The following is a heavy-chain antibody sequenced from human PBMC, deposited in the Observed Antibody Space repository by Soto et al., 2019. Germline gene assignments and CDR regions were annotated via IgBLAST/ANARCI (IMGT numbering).Heavy chain of an antibody. CDR3: ARSGPTSYYDYVWGSYPPLKPGYPRLFDY. Sequence: GESLKISCKGSGYSFTSYWIGWVRQMPGKGLEWMGIIYPGDSDTRYSPSFQGQVTISADKSISTAYLQWSSLKASDTAMYYCARSGPTSYYDYVWGSYPPLKPGYPRLFDYWGQGTLVTVSS. CDR2: IYPGDSDT. CDR1: GYSFTSYW. J-gene: IGHJ4*02. V-gene: IGHV5-51*01. D-gene: IGHD3-16*02.